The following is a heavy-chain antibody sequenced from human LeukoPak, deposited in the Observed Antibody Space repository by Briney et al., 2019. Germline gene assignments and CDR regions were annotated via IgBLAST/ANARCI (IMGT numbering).Heavy chain of an antibody. CDR1: GFTLRNYW. V-gene: IGHV3-74*01. CDR2: INTDGSST. Sequence: GGSLRLSCAASGFTLRNYWMHWVRQAPGKGLVWVSRINTDGSSTTYADSVKGRFTISRDNAKNTLYLQMNSLRAEDMAVYYCARAASCGGDCSSSYLYHWGQGTLVTVSS. CDR3: ARAASCGGDCSSSYLYH. D-gene: IGHD2-21*02. J-gene: IGHJ1*01.